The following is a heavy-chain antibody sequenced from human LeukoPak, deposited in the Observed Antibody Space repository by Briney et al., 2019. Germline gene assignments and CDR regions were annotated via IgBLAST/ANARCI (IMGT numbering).Heavy chain of an antibody. CDR1: GGSFSGYY. J-gene: IGHJ5*02. CDR2: IYYSGST. Sequence: SETLSLTCAVYGGSFSGYYWSWIPQPPGKGLEWIGYIYYSGSTNYKPSLKSRVTISVDTSKNQFSLKLSSVTAADTAVYYCARGGYYGSGNDFRFDPWGQGTLVTVSS. V-gene: IGHV4-59*01. D-gene: IGHD3-10*01. CDR3: ARGGYYGSGNDFRFDP.